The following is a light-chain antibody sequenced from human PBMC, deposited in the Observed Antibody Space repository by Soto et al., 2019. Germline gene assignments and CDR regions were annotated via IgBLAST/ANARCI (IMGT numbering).Light chain of an antibody. J-gene: IGLJ3*02. CDR2: GNN. CDR1: SSSIGAGYD. V-gene: IGLV1-40*01. CDR3: QSYDTSLSAGV. Sequence: QSVLTQPPSVSGAPGQRVTISCTGSSSSIGAGYDVHWYQQLPGTAPKLIIYGNNNRPSGVPDRFSGSKSGTSASLAITGLQAEDEAHYYCQSYDTSLSAGVFGGGTKLTVL.